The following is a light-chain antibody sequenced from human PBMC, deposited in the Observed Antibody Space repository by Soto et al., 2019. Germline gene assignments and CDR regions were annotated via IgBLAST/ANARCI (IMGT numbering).Light chain of an antibody. CDR3: AAWDDSLNGYV. Sequence: QSVLTQPPSASGTPGQRVTISCSGSSSNIGSNTVNWYQQLPGTAPQLLIYSNNQRPSGVPDRISGSKSGTSASLAISGLQSEDEADYYCAAWDDSLNGYVFGTGTKLTVL. CDR2: SNN. CDR1: SSNIGSNT. J-gene: IGLJ1*01. V-gene: IGLV1-44*01.